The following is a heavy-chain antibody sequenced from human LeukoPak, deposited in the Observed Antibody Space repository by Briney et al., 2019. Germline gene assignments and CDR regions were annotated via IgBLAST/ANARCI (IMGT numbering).Heavy chain of an antibody. CDR1: GYTFTSYY. Sequence: GASVKVSCKASGYTFTSYYMHWVRQAPGQGLEWMGMINPSGGTTSYAQKFQGRVTMTRDTPTSTVYMELSSLRSEDTAVYYCARLGYCSGTSCYATSHFDYWGQGTLVTVSS. J-gene: IGHJ4*02. CDR2: INPSGGTT. V-gene: IGHV1-46*01. D-gene: IGHD2-2*01. CDR3: ARLGYCSGTSCYATSHFDY.